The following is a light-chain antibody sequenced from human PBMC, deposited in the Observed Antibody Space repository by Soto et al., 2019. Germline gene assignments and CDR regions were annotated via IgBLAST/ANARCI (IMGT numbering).Light chain of an antibody. CDR2: ENN. CDR1: SSNIGNNY. V-gene: IGLV1-51*02. Sequence: QSVLTQPPSVSAAPGQKVTISCSGSSSNIGNNYVSWYQQLPGTAPKLLIYENNKRPSGIPDRFSGSKSGTSATLGITGLQTGDEAEYYCGTWDSSLSAFVVFGGGTKLTVL. J-gene: IGLJ2*01. CDR3: GTWDSSLSAFVV.